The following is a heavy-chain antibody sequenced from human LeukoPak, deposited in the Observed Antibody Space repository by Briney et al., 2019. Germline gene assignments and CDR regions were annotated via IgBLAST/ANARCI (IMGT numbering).Heavy chain of an antibody. D-gene: IGHD3-10*01. CDR3: ARASLKWYYYGSGSYPYYFDY. Sequence: SETLSLTCTVSGGSISSSGYYWSWIRQPPGKGLEWIGEINHSGSTNYNPSLKSRVTISVDTSKNQFSLKLSSVTAADTAVYYCARASLKWYYYGSGSYPYYFDYWGQGTLVTVSS. CDR1: GGSISSSGYY. CDR2: INHSGST. V-gene: IGHV4-39*07. J-gene: IGHJ4*02.